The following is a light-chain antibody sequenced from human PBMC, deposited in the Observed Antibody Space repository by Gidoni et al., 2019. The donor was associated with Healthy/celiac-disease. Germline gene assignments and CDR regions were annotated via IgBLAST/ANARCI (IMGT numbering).Light chain of an antibody. CDR2: GAS. CDR3: QQYNNWPYT. CDR1: QSVSSN. J-gene: IGKJ2*01. Sequence: EIVMTQSPATLSVSPGERATLSCRARQSVSSNLAWYQQKPGQAPRLLTYGASTRATGIPARFSGSGVWTEFTPTIRSLQLEDLAVYYWQQYNNWPYTFGQGIKLEI. V-gene: IGKV3-15*01.